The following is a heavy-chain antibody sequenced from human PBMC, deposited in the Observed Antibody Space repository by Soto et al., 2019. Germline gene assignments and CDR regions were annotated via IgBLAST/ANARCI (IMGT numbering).Heavy chain of an antibody. Sequence: GGSLRFSCAASGFTVSSNYMSWVRQAPGKGLEWVSVIYSGGSTYYADSVKGRFTISRDNSKNTLYLQMNSLRAEDTAVYYCARDRADYGMDVWGQGTTVTVSS. CDR2: IYSGGST. CDR1: GFTVSSNY. CDR3: ARDRADYGMDV. V-gene: IGHV3-53*01. D-gene: IGHD3-10*01. J-gene: IGHJ6*02.